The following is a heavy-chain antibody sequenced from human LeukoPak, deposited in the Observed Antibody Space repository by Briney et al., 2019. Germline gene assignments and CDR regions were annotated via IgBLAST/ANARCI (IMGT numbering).Heavy chain of an antibody. Sequence: GGSLRLSCTASGFIFSGSWMAWIRQAPGKGLEWVAIIKKDGSEKYYVDSMKGRFTISRDNAKNSLYLQMNSLRAEDTAVNYCAREDHIAVFDYWGQGTLVTVSS. CDR3: AREDHIAVFDY. J-gene: IGHJ4*02. V-gene: IGHV3-7*01. CDR2: IKKDGSEK. D-gene: IGHD6-19*01. CDR1: GFIFSGSW.